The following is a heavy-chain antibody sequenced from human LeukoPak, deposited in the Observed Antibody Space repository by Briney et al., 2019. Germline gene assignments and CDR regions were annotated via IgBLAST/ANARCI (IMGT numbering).Heavy chain of an antibody. Sequence: GGSLRLSCAASGFTFSDYYMSWIRQAPGKGLEWLSYISSSGTIIYYADSVKGRFTISRDNAKNSLYLQMNSLRADDTAVYYCAKDYCISTSCYWFDPWGQGTLVTVSS. CDR3: AKDYCISTSCYWFDP. D-gene: IGHD2-2*01. CDR1: GFTFSDYY. J-gene: IGHJ5*02. V-gene: IGHV3-11*01. CDR2: ISSSGTII.